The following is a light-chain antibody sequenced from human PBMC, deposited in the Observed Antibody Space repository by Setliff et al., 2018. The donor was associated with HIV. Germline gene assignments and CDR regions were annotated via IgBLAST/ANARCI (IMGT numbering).Light chain of an antibody. J-gene: IGLJ3*02. V-gene: IGLV1-44*01. CDR1: SSNIGSNT. CDR3: AAWDDSLNGGV. Sequence: QSVLTQPPSASGTPGQRVTISCSGSSSNIGSNTVNWYQQLPGAAPKLLIYSNNKRPPGVPDRFSGSKSGTSASLAISGLQSEDEADYYCAAWDDSLNGGVFGGGTKVTVL. CDR2: SNN.